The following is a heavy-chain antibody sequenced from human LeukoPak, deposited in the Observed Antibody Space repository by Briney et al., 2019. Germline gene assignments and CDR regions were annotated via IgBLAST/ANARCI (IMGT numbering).Heavy chain of an antibody. CDR3: AREGCSSTSCPFSY. CDR2: IYYSGST. V-gene: IGHV4-39*07. CDR1: GGSISSSSYY. Sequence: PSETLSLTCTVSGGSISSSSYYWGWIRQPPGKGLEWIGSIYYSGSTYYNPSLKSRVTMSVDTSKNQFSLKLSSVTAADTAVYYCAREGCSSTSCPFSYWGQGTLVTVSS. J-gene: IGHJ4*02. D-gene: IGHD2-2*01.